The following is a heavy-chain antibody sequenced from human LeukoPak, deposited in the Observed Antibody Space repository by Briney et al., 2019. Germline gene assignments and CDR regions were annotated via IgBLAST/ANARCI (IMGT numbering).Heavy chain of an antibody. CDR3: ARRGPYYGMDV. Sequence: PSETLSLTCTVSGGSISFYYWSWIRQPPGKGLEWIGYLYYSGSTNYNPSLKSRVTISVDTSRKQFSLNLSSVTAADTAVYYCARRGPYYGMDVWGQGTTVTVSS. J-gene: IGHJ6*02. CDR2: LYYSGST. V-gene: IGHV4-59*08. CDR1: GGSISFYY.